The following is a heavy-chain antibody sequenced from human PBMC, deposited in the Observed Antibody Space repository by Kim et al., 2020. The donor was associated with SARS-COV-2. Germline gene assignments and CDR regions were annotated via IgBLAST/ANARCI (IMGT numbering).Heavy chain of an antibody. D-gene: IGHD1-1*01. CDR3: ALDRRGMDV. V-gene: IGHV1-3*01. CDR2: GNT. J-gene: IGHJ6*02. Sequence: GNTKCSQKFQGRATITRDTAASTAYMELSSLRSEDTAVYYCALDRRGMDVWGQGTTVTVSS.